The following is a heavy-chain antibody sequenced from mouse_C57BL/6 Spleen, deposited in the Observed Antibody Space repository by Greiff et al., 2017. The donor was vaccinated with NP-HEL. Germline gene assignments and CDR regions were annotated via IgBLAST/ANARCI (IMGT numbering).Heavy chain of an antibody. D-gene: IGHD1-1*01. CDR3: AKGATVVATDYFDY. V-gene: IGHV1-59*01. J-gene: IGHJ2*01. CDR2: IDPSDSYT. CDR1: GYTFTSYW. Sequence: VQLQQPGAELVRPGTSVKLSCKASGYTFTSYWMHWVKQRPGQGLEWIGVIDPSDSYTNYNQKFKGKATLTVDTSSSTAYMQLSSLTSEDSAVYYCAKGATVVATDYFDYWGQGTTLTVSS.